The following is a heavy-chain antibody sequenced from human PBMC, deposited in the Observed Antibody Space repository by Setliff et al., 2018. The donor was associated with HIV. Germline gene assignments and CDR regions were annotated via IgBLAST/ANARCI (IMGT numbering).Heavy chain of an antibody. V-gene: IGHV1-3*01. CDR1: GYTFTSYA. Sequence: ASVKVSCKASGYTFTSYAMHWVRQAPGQRLEWMGWINAGNGNTKYSQKFQGRVTITRYTSASTAYMELISLRSEDPAVYSCARDPTVVMSYYYYGMDVWRQGTTVTVAS. CDR3: ARDPTVVMSYYYYGMDV. CDR2: INAGNGNT. D-gene: IGHD2-15*01. J-gene: IGHJ6*02.